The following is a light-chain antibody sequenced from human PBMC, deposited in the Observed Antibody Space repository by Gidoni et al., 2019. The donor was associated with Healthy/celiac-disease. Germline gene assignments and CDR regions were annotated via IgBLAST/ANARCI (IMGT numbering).Light chain of an antibody. J-gene: IGKJ4*01. V-gene: IGKV1-39*01. CDR1: QSISSY. Sequence: DIQMTQSPSSLSASVGDRVTLTCLASQSISSYLNWYQQKPGKAPKLLLYAASSLQSGVPSSFSGSGSGTDFTLTISSLQPEDFATYYCQQSYSTPLTFGGGTKVEIK. CDR2: AAS. CDR3: QQSYSTPLT.